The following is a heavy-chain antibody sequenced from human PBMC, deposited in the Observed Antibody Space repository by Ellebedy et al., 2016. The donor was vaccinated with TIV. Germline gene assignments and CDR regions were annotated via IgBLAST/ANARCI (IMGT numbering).Heavy chain of an antibody. CDR1: GFTFSGYA. J-gene: IGHJ4*02. D-gene: IGHD1-1*01. V-gene: IGHV3-23*01. CDR2: ITAGGDKT. CDR3: AKEKVPQDY. Sequence: PGGSLRLSCAASGFTFSGYAMSWVRQAPGKGLEWVSGITAGGDKTYYADSGKGRFTISRDNSKNTLYLQMNSLRAEDTAVYYCAKEKVPQDYWGQGTLVTVSS.